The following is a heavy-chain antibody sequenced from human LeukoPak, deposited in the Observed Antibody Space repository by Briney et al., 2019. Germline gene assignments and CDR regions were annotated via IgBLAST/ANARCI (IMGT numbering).Heavy chain of an antibody. CDR1: GFTVSSNY. D-gene: IGHD3-10*01. V-gene: IGHV3-21*01. J-gene: IGHJ4*02. CDR2: ISSSSSYI. Sequence: GGSLRLSCAASGFTVSSNYMSWVRQAPGKGLEWVSSISSSSSYIYYADSVKGRFTISRDNAKNSLYLQMNSLRAEDTAVYYCASSHGSGSYYNYWGQGTLVTVSS. CDR3: ASSHGSGSYYNY.